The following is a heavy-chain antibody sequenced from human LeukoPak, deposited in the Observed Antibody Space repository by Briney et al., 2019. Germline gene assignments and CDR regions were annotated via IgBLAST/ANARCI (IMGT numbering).Heavy chain of an antibody. CDR3: ARGYYDVLTNYPKNFDQ. V-gene: IGHV4-59*08. D-gene: IGHD3-9*01. Sequence: PSETLSLTCTVSGGSISSYYWSWIRQPPGKGLEWIGYIFYSGSTYYNPSLKSRLTISVDTSKNQFSLKLSSVTAADTAVYYCARGYYDVLTNYPKNFDQWGQGTLVTVSS. CDR2: IFYSGST. CDR1: GGSISSYY. J-gene: IGHJ4*02.